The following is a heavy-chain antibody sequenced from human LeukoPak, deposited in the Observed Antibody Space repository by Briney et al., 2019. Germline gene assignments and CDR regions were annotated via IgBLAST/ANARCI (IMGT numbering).Heavy chain of an antibody. V-gene: IGHV3-23*01. CDR3: AKDLYSVVAAATNFDY. Sequence: QAGGSLRLSCAASGFTVSSNYMSWVRQAPGKGLEWVSAISGSGGSTYYADSVKGRFTISRDNSKNTLYLQMNSLRAEDTAVYYCAKDLYSVVAAATNFDYWGQGTLVTVSS. D-gene: IGHD2-15*01. CDR1: GFTVSSNY. CDR2: ISGSGGST. J-gene: IGHJ4*02.